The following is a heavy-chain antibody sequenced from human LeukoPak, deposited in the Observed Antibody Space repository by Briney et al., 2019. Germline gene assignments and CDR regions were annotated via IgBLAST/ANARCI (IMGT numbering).Heavy chain of an antibody. J-gene: IGHJ4*02. CDR3: ARTYYYDSSGYIHFDY. CDR2: IYYSGST. CDR1: GGSISSGDYC. D-gene: IGHD3-22*01. V-gene: IGHV4-30-4*08. Sequence: PSQTLSLTCTVSGGSISSGDYCWSWIRQPPGKGLEWIGYIYYSGSTYYNPSLKSRVTISEDTSKNQFSLKLSSVTAADTAVYYCARTYYYDSSGYIHFDYWGQGILVTVSS.